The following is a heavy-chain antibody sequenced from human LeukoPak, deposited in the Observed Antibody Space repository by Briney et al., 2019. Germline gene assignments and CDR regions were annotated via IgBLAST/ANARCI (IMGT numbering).Heavy chain of an antibody. V-gene: IGHV4-34*09. CDR1: GGSFSGYY. J-gene: IGHJ4*02. Sequence: SETLSLTCAVYGGSFSGYYWSWIRQPPGKGLEWIGEINHSGSTNYNPSLKSRVTISVDTSKNQFSLKLSSVTAADTAVYYCARGDSSGTKVDYWGQGTLVTVSS. CDR2: INHSGST. CDR3: ARGDSSGTKVDY. D-gene: IGHD3-22*01.